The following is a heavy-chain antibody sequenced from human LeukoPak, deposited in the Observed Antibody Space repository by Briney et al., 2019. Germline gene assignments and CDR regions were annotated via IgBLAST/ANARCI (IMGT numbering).Heavy chain of an antibody. CDR2: ISYDGSNK. D-gene: IGHD6-19*01. J-gene: IGHJ3*02. CDR1: GFTFSSYG. Sequence: GGSLRLSCAASGFTFSSYGMHWVRQAPGKGLEWVAVISYDGSNKYYADSVKGRFTISRDNAKNSLYLQMNSLRAEDTAVYYCARDGYSSGWPDAFDIWGQGTMVTVSS. V-gene: IGHV3-30*03. CDR3: ARDGYSSGWPDAFDI.